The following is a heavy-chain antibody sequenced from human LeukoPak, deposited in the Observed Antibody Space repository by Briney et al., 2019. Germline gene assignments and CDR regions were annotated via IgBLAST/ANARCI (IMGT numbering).Heavy chain of an antibody. J-gene: IGHJ5*02. CDR3: ARGPPYSSGRPPFDP. CDR1: GGSFSGYY. V-gene: IGHV4-34*01. CDR2: INHSGST. D-gene: IGHD6-19*01. Sequence: SETLSLTCAVYGGSFSGYYWSWIRQPPGKGLEWIGEINHSGSTNYNPSLKSRVTTSVDTSKNQFSLKLSSVTAADTPVYYCARGPPYSSGRPPFDPWGQGTLVTVSS.